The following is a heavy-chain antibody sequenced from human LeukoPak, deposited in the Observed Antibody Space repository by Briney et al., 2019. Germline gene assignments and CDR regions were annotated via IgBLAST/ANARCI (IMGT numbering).Heavy chain of an antibody. J-gene: IGHJ6*03. V-gene: IGHV1-3*02. CDR2: RNAGNGNT. D-gene: IGHD2-15*01. Sequence: ASVKVSCKASGYIFTDYAIHWLRQAPGHRPEWMGWRNAGNGNTKYSQKFQGRITLIRDTSAATAYMEVSSLRHDDLAVYYCARGRGTSGSNRDFYYYYYMDVWGKGTTVTVSS. CDR1: GYIFTDYA. CDR3: ARGRGTSGSNRDFYYYYYMDV.